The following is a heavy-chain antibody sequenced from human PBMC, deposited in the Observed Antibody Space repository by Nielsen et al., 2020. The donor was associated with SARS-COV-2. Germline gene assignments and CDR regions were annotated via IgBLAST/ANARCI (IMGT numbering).Heavy chain of an antibody. CDR1: GFTFSSYS. CDR2: ISSSSSTI. CDR3: ARSLGNFDY. D-gene: IGHD1-26*01. J-gene: IGHJ4*02. V-gene: IGHV3-48*01. Sequence: GGSLRLSCAASGFTFSSYSMNWVRQAPGKGLEWVSYISSSSSTIYYADSVTGRFTISRDNAKNSLYLQMNSLRAEDTAVYYCARSLGNFDYWGQGTLVTVSS.